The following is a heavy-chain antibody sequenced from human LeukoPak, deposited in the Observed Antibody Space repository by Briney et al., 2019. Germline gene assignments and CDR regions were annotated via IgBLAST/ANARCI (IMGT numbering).Heavy chain of an antibody. V-gene: IGHV1-2*02. CDR1: GYTFTVYY. Sequence: ASVKVSCKASGYTFTVYYMHWVRQAPGQGLEWMGWINPNSGGTNYAQKFQGRVTMTRDTSISTAYMKLSRLRSDDTAVYYCARFKEVYYYDSSGSDPVGAFDIWGQGTMVTVSS. CDR2: INPNSGGT. D-gene: IGHD3-22*01. CDR3: ARFKEVYYYDSSGSDPVGAFDI. J-gene: IGHJ3*02.